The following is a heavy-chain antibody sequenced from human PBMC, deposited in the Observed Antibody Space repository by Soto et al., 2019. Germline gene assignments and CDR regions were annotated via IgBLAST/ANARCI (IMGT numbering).Heavy chain of an antibody. D-gene: IGHD2-21*01. Sequence: QVQLRESGPGLVRPSGTLSLTCAVSGGSISDNNWWSWVRQPPGKGLEWIGEIYRSGTANYNPSLNSRVTISMDKSKNQISLHLYSVTAADSAVYYCARHIGVPGTRGFDYWGQGTLVTVSS. CDR1: GGSISDNNW. CDR3: ARHIGVPGTRGFDY. CDR2: IYRSGTA. J-gene: IGHJ4*02. V-gene: IGHV4-4*02.